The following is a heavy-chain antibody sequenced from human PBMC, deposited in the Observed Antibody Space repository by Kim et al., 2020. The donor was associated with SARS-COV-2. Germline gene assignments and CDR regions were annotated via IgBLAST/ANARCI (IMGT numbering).Heavy chain of an antibody. V-gene: IGHV3-23*01. J-gene: IGHJ4*02. D-gene: IGHD4-17*01. CDR3: AKESGNDYGDQLDY. Sequence: AGAVTGRFPISRDNNKNTMYLQMHKLRAEDAAVYYCAKESGNDYGDQLDYWSQGTLVTVSS.